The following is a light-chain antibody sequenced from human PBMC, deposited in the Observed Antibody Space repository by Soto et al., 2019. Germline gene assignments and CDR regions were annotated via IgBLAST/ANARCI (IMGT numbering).Light chain of an antibody. Sequence: QSVLTQPPSVSGAPGQRVTISCTGSSSNIGAGYDVHWYQQLPGAAPKLLIFRNNNRPSGVPDRFSGSKSGTSASLAITGLQAEDEAYYYCQSYDISLSAYVFATGTKLTVL. CDR1: SSNIGAGYD. V-gene: IGLV1-40*01. CDR2: RNN. J-gene: IGLJ1*01. CDR3: QSYDISLSAYV.